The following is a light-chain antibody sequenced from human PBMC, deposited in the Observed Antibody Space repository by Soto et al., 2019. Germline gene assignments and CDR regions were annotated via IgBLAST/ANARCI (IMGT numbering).Light chain of an antibody. Sequence: EIVLTQSPGTLSLSPGERATLSCRASQSLSSSALAWYQHKPGQAPRLLIYGASSRTTDIPNRFSGSGSGTDFILTITRLEHEDFTLYYCQQYGSSPRTFGQGTKVEIK. CDR2: GAS. CDR1: QSLSSSA. CDR3: QQYGSSPRT. J-gene: IGKJ1*01. V-gene: IGKV3-20*01.